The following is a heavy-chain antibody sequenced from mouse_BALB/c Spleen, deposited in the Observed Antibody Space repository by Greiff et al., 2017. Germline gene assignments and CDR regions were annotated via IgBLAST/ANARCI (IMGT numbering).Heavy chain of an antibody. J-gene: IGHJ2*01. CDR2: IYPGSGNT. CDR3: ARYDGYYGFDY. V-gene: IGHV1-77*01. D-gene: IGHD2-3*01. Sequence: VQLQQSGAELARPGASVKLSCKASGYTFTDYYINWVKQRTGQGLEWIGEIYPGSGNTYYNEKFKGKATLTADKSSSTAYMQLSSLTSEDSAVYFCARYDGYYGFDYWGQGTTLTVSS. CDR1: GYTFTDYY.